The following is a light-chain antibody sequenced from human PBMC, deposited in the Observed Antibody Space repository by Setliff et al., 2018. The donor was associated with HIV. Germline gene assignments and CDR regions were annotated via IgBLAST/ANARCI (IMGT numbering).Light chain of an antibody. CDR2: NND. CDR1: GSNIGRNS. J-gene: IGLJ2*01. V-gene: IGLV1-47*02. Sequence: QSALTQPPSTSGTPGQKVTISCSGSGSNIGRNSVFWYQQLPGTAPKLLMYNNDQRPSRVPDRFSGSKSGTSASLAISDLRSGDEADYYCATSDDSLSAVVFGGGTKVTVL. CDR3: ATSDDSLSAVV.